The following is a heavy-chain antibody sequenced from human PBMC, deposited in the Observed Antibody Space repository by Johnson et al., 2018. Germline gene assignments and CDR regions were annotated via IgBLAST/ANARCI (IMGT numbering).Heavy chain of an antibody. Sequence: VQLVQSGGGLVQPGGSLRLTCAASGFTFSSSAMSWVRQAPGKGLEWVSGISGSGGSTYYADSVNGRFTISRDNSKNSVYLQMNSLKVEETAVYYCARGGTSGFDAFDVWGQGTMVTVSS. CDR2: ISGSGGST. V-gene: IGHV3-23*04. J-gene: IGHJ3*01. CDR1: GFTFSSSA. CDR3: ARGGTSGFDAFDV. D-gene: IGHD1-26*01.